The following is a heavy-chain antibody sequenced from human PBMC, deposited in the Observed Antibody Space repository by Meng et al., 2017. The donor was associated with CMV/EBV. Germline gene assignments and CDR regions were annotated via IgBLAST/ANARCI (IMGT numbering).Heavy chain of an antibody. V-gene: IGHV4-61*01. D-gene: IGHD6-6*01. CDR1: GGSVSSGSYY. Sequence: SETLSLTCTVSGGSVSSGSYYWSWIRQPPGKGLEWIGYIYYSGSTNYNPSLKSRVTISVDTSKNQFSLKLSSATAADTAVYYCARGAAARLGYYYYGMDVWGQGTTVTVSS. J-gene: IGHJ6*02. CDR3: ARGAAARLGYYYYGMDV. CDR2: IYYSGST.